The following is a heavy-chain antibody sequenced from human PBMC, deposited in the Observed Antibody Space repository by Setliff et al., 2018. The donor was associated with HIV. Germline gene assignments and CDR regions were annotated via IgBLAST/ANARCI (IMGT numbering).Heavy chain of an antibody. V-gene: IGHV1-69*13. CDR1: GGSFSSHG. J-gene: IGHJ4*02. Sequence: PSVKVSCKASGGSFSSHGLSWVRQAPGQGLEWRGGIMPIFGTANYAQKFQGRVTIIADASTNTVNMELSSLRSEDTAVYYCARGVDGSYRKFFDNWGQRTLVTVSS. D-gene: IGHD1-26*01. CDR3: ARGVDGSYRKFFDN. CDR2: IMPIFGTA.